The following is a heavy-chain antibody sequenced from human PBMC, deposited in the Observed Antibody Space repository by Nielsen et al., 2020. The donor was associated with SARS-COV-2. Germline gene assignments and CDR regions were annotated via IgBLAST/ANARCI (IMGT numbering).Heavy chain of an antibody. V-gene: IGHV5-10-1*01. CDR3: ATHWPSNSYSDS. D-gene: IGHD4-11*01. CDR1: GYSFTSYW. Sequence: GESLKISCKGSGYSFTSYWINWVRQTSGKGLEWIGRIDARGSYNIYSPSFKGHVTMSVDRSRSTAYLQWNSLEASDTATIYCATHWPSNSYSDSWGQGTRVTVSS. CDR2: IDARGSYN. J-gene: IGHJ4*02.